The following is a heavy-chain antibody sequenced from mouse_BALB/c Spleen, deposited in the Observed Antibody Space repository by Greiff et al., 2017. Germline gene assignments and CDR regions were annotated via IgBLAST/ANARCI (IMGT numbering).Heavy chain of an antibody. V-gene: IGHV7-3*02. J-gene: IGHJ2*01. CDR2: IRNKANGYTT. Sequence: EVHLVESGGGLVQPGGSLRLSCATSGFTFTDYYMSWVRQPPGKALEWLGFIRNKANGYTTEYSASVKGRFTISRDNSQSILYLQMNTLRAEDSATYYCARDSYGLFFDYWGQGTTLTVSS. CDR3: ARDSYGLFFDY. CDR1: GFTFTDYY. D-gene: IGHD1-2*01.